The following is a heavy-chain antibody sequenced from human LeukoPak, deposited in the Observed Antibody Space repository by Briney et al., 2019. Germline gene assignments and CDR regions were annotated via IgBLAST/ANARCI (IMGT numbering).Heavy chain of an antibody. CDR2: IYTSGST. D-gene: IGHD3-22*01. J-gene: IGHJ3*02. V-gene: IGHV4-4*07. CDR3: ARAPYYYDSNGYYRHLDAFDI. Sequence: SETLSLTCTVSGGSISSYYWSWIRQPAGKGLEWIGRIYTSGSTNYNPSLKSRVTMSVDTSKNQFSLKLSSVTAADTAVYYCARAPYYYDSNGYYRHLDAFDIWGQGTMVTVSS. CDR1: GGSISSYY.